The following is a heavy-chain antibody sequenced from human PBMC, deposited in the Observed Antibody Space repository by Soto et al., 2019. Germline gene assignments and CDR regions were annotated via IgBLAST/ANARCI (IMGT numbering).Heavy chain of an antibody. J-gene: IGHJ6*02. CDR2: IIPIFGTA. CDR1: GGTFSSYA. Sequence: QVQLVQSGAEVKKPGSSVKVSCKASGGTFSSYAISWVRQAPGQGLEWMGGIIPIFGTANYAQKFQGRATITADESTSTAYMELSSLRSEDTAVYYCASRITGIIYYYYGMDVWGQGTTVTVSS. CDR3: ASRITGIIYYYYGMDV. D-gene: IGHD1-20*01. V-gene: IGHV1-69*12.